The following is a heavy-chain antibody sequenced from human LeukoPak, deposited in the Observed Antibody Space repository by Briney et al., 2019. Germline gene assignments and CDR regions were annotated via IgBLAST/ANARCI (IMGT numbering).Heavy chain of an antibody. D-gene: IGHD6-6*01. CDR1: GFAFSDHW. V-gene: IGHV3-7*01. CDR2: INHDESKK. Sequence: SGGSLRLSCAASGFAFSDHWMIWVRQAPGKGLEWVANINHDESKKYYVDSVEGRFTISRDNAKNSLYLLMNSLRAEDTAVYYCAISTYSSSPSWGQGTLVTVSS. J-gene: IGHJ5*02. CDR3: AISTYSSSPS.